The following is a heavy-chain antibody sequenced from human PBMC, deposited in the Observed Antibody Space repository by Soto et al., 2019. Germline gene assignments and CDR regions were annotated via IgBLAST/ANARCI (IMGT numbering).Heavy chain of an antibody. J-gene: IGHJ6*02. V-gene: IGHV1-69*01. D-gene: IGHD6-13*01. CDR1: GGTFSSYA. Sequence: QVPLVQSGAEVKKPGSSVKVSCKASGGTFSSYAISWVRQAPGQGLEWMGGIIPIFGTANYAQKFQGRVTITADESTSTAYMELSSLRSEDTAVYYCARGDSSWFLGDYGMDVWGQGTTVTVSS. CDR3: ARGDSSWFLGDYGMDV. CDR2: IIPIFGTA.